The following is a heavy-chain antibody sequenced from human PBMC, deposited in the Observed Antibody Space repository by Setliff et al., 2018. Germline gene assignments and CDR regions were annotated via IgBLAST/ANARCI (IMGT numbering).Heavy chain of an antibody. V-gene: IGHV3-15*01. CDR3: VKLVPQAITSDP. D-gene: IGHD1-20*01. J-gene: IGHJ5*02. CDR1: GVTVSDAW. Sequence: GGSLRLSCAASGVTVSDAWMGWVRQTPGKGLDWVGRIKSKTDGGTTDYAAPVKGRFTISRDDSENTVYLQMDSLITEDTAVYYCVKLVPQAITSDPWGQGTLVTVSS. CDR2: IKSKTDGGTT.